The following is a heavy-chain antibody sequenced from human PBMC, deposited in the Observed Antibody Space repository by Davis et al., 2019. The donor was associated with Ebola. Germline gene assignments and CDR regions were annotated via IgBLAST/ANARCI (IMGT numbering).Heavy chain of an antibody. CDR2: IRYDEGVK. D-gene: IGHD6-19*01. CDR3: AKGDNSGWYGVDY. Sequence: GESLKISCVAAGFSFRKYGMHWVRQAPGKGLEWVAYIRYDEGVKSHADSVKGRFTISRENSKATLDLQMNSLRAEDTAVYYCAKGDNSGWYGVDYWGQGTLVTVSS. J-gene: IGHJ4*02. CDR1: GFSFRKYG. V-gene: IGHV3-30*02.